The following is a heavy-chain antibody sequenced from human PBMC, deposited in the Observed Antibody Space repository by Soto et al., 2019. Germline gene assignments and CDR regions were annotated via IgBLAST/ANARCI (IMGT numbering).Heavy chain of an antibody. Sequence: QVQLVQSGAEVKKPGASVKVSCKASGYTLTSYGSAWGRQAPGQGLEWMGWISAYNGNTNYAQKLQGRVTMTTDTTTSTAYMELRSLRSDDTSVYYCARDWTGILDSWGQGTLVTVSS. CDR1: GYTLTSYG. D-gene: IGHD3-10*01. J-gene: IGHJ4*02. CDR3: ARDWTGILDS. CDR2: ISAYNGNT. V-gene: IGHV1-18*01.